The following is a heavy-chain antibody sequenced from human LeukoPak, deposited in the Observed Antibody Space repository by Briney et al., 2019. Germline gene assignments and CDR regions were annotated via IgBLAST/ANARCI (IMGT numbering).Heavy chain of an antibody. Sequence: SQTLSLTCTVSGGSISSGDYYWSWIRQPPGKGLEWIGEINHSGSTNYNPSLKSRVTISVDTSKNQFSLKLSSVTAADTAVYYCARESYLHNWFDPWGQGTLVTVSS. V-gene: IGHV4-30-4*08. D-gene: IGHD2-21*01. CDR2: INHSGST. J-gene: IGHJ5*02. CDR3: ARESYLHNWFDP. CDR1: GGSISSGDYY.